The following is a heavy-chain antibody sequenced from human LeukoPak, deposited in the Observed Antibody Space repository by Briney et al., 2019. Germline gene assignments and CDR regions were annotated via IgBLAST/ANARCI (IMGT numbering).Heavy chain of an antibody. CDR2: IYYGGST. D-gene: IGHD5-18*01. Sequence: SETLSLTCTVSGDSISGFYWSWIRQPPGKGLEWIGYIYYGGSTNYNPSLKSRVTISVDTSKNQFSLKLSSVTAADTAVYYCARANGYGLLDCWGQGTLVTVSS. CDR3: ARANGYGLLDC. CDR1: GDSISGFY. J-gene: IGHJ4*02. V-gene: IGHV4-59*12.